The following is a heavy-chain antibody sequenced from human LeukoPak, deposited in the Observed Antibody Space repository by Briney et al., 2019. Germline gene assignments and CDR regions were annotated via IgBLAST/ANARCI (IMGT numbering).Heavy chain of an antibody. CDR3: ARDTDYYDSSGYGGYWYFDL. D-gene: IGHD3-22*01. CDR1: GFTFSSYW. Sequence: GGSLRLSCAASGFTFSSYWMHWVRQAPGKGLVWVSRIKTDGSSTTYADSVKGRFTVSRDNAKNTLYLQMDSLRAEDTAVYYCARDTDYYDSSGYGGYWYFDLWGRGTLVTVSS. CDR2: IKTDGSST. V-gene: IGHV3-74*01. J-gene: IGHJ2*01.